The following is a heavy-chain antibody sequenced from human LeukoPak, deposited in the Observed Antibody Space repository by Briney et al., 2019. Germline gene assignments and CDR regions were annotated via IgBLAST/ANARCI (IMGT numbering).Heavy chain of an antibody. J-gene: IGHJ6*02. D-gene: IGHD2-2*01. Sequence: SETLSLTCTVSGGSISSGDFYWSWIRQPPGKGLEWIGYIYYSGSTYYNPSLKSRVTISVDTSKNEFFLKLSSVTAADTAVYYCARALGYCGSTKCNYGLDVWGQGTTVTVSS. CDR2: IYYSGST. V-gene: IGHV4-30-4*01. CDR1: GGSISSGDFY. CDR3: ARALGYCGSTKCNYGLDV.